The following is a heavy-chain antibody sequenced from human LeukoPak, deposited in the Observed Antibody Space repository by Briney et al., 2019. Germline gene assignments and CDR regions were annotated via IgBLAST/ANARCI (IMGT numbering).Heavy chain of an antibody. CDR3: ARPNTDAAGYYFDY. D-gene: IGHD6-13*01. Sequence: ASVKVSSKASGYTFISYGVSWVRQAPGQGLEWMGWISTCGGSTNYAQNLQGRVTVTTDTSTTTVYMGLRSLRSDDTAVYYCARPNTDAAGYYFDYWGQGTLVTVSS. J-gene: IGHJ4*02. CDR1: GYTFISYG. CDR2: ISTCGGST. V-gene: IGHV1-18*01.